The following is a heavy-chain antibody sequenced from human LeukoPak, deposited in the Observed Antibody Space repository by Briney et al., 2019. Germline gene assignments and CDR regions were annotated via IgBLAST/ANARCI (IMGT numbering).Heavy chain of an antibody. Sequence: GGSLRLSCAASGFTFSSYSMNWVRQAPGKGLEWVSSISSSSSYIYYADSVKGRFTISRDNAKNSLYLQMNSLRAEDTAVYYCARLGGYSGYDLAFEHYYYYMDVWGKGTTVTVSS. J-gene: IGHJ6*03. CDR2: ISSSSSYI. CDR3: ARLGGYSGYDLAFEHYYYYMDV. D-gene: IGHD5-12*01. CDR1: GFTFSSYS. V-gene: IGHV3-21*01.